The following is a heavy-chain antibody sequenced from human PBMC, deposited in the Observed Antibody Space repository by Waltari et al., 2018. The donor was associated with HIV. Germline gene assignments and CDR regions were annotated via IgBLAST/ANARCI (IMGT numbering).Heavy chain of an antibody. CDR2: ISWNSGDI. Sequence: EVQLVESGGGSVQPGRSLRLSCTASGITFDDYAMHWVRQPPGKGLEWVSGISWNSGDIAYADSVKGRFTISRDNTQNSLFLQMNSVRVEDTALYYCVKDGASTIFGVLNGMDVWGQGTTVTVSS. D-gene: IGHD3-3*01. J-gene: IGHJ6*02. CDR3: VKDGASTIFGVLNGMDV. CDR1: GITFDDYA. V-gene: IGHV3-9*01.